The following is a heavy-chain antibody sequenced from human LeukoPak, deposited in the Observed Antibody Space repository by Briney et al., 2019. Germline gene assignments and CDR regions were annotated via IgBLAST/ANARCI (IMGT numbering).Heavy chain of an antibody. CDR1: GFTFNKYW. CDR3: ARDKEEMVRAPFAFDI. J-gene: IGHJ3*02. D-gene: IGHD3-10*01. CDR2: IRQEGGER. V-gene: IGHV3-7*01. Sequence: PGGSLRLSCTGSGFTFNKYWMSWVRQAPGKGLESVANIRQEGGERYYVDSVKGRFTISRDNAERSVYLQMNSLRVEDTAVYYCARDKEEMVRAPFAFDIWGQGTTVTVSS.